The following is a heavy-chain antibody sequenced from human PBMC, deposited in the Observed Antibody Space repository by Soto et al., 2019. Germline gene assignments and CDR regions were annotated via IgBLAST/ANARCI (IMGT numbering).Heavy chain of an antibody. D-gene: IGHD2-15*01. Sequence: GGSLRLSCAASGFTFSNAWMNWVRQAPGKGLEWVGRIKSKTDGGTKDYAAPVKGRFTISRDDSTNTLYLQMNSLKTEDTAVYYCTTDPPLEVDYYYYGMDVWGQGTTVTVSS. CDR2: IKSKTDGGTK. V-gene: IGHV3-15*07. CDR1: GFTFSNAW. CDR3: TTDPPLEVDYYYYGMDV. J-gene: IGHJ6*02.